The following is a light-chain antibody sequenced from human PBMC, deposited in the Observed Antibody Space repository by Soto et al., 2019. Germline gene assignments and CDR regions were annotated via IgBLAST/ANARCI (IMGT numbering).Light chain of an antibody. V-gene: IGLV2-14*01. CDR3: SSYTSNSTLGV. CDR1: SSDVGGYNY. CDR2: DVS. J-gene: IGLJ2*01. Sequence: QSVLMQPASVSGSPGQSITISCTGTSSDVGGYNYVSCYQQHPGKAPKLMIYDVSNRPSGVSNRFSGSKSGNTDSRTISGPQAEDEADYDCSSYTSNSTLGVFGGGTTLTVL.